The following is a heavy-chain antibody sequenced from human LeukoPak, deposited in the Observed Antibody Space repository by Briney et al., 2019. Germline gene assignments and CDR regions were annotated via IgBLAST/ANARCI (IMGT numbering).Heavy chain of an antibody. CDR2: ISHDGTR. CDR1: GGSIDITNY. J-gene: IGHJ4*02. V-gene: IGHV4-4*02. CDR3: TRESRPFCPFAF. D-gene: IGHD2-2*01. Sequence: SETLSLSCGVSGGSIDITNYWSWVRQAPGKGLEWIGEISHDGTRNYNPSLRSRVAMSFDRANNYFSLSLTAVTAADTALYYCTRESRPFCPFAFWGQGVMVTVSS.